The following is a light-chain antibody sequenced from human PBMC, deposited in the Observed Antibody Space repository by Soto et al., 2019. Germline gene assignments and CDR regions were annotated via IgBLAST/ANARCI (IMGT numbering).Light chain of an antibody. V-gene: IGKV3-11*01. Sequence: EIVLTQSPATLSLSPGETATLSCRASQSVRNYFAWYQQKPGQAPRLLIYDASNRATGIPARFSGTGPETDFTLTIRSLEPEDFAIYYCQQRSKMPLTFGHGTKVDIK. J-gene: IGKJ1*01. CDR1: QSVRNY. CDR3: QQRSKMPLT. CDR2: DAS.